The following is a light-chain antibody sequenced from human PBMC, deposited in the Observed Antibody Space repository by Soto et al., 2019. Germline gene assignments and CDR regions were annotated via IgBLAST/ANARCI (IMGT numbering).Light chain of an antibody. CDR3: QQYGSSPIT. CDR2: GAS. J-gene: IGKJ5*01. CDR1: QSVSSSY. Sequence: DIVLTQSPGTLALSPGERATLSCRASQSVSSSYLAWYQQNPGQAPRLLIYGASSSATGIPDRFSGSGSGTDFTLTISRLEPEDFALYHCQQYGSSPITFGQGTRLEI. V-gene: IGKV3-20*01.